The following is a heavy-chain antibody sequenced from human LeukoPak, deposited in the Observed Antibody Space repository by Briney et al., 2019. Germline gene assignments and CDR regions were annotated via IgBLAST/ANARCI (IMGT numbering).Heavy chain of an antibody. CDR1: GFTFSSYA. CDR3: AKDLTQSWELQEGSFDY. V-gene: IGHV3-23*01. Sequence: GGSLRLSCAASGFTFSSYAMSWVRQAPGKGLEWVSAISGSGGSTYYADSVKGRFTISRDNSKNTLYLQMNSLRAEDTAVYYCAKDLTQSWELQEGSFDYWGQGTLVTVSS. D-gene: IGHD1-26*01. CDR2: ISGSGGST. J-gene: IGHJ4*02.